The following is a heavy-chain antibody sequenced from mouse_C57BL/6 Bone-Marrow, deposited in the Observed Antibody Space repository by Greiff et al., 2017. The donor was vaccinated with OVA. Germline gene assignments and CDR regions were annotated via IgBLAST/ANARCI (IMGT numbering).Heavy chain of an antibody. CDR2: ISSGGSYT. Sequence: EVMLVESGGDLVKPGGSLKLSCAAYGFTFSSYGMSWVRQTPDKRLEWVATISSGGSYTYYPDSVKGRFTISRDNAKNTLYLQMSSLKSEDTAMYYCARPGNAYWGQGTLVTVSA. CDR3: ARPGNAY. D-gene: IGHD4-1*01. V-gene: IGHV5-6*01. CDR1: GFTFSSYG. J-gene: IGHJ3*01.